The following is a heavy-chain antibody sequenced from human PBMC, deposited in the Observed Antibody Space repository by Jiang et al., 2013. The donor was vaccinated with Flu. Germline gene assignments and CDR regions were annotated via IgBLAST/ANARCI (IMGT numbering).Heavy chain of an antibody. V-gene: IGHV3-30-3*01. J-gene: IGHJ4*02. CDR1: GFTFSTYA. D-gene: IGHD6-19*01. Sequence: VQLVESGGGVVQPGRSLRLSCAASGFTFSTYAIHWVRQAPGKGLEWVAVISYDGTIKYYADSVKGRFTISRDNSKNTVHLQMSSLRAGDTAVYYCAIEIKQWQIWGYFDYWGQGTWSPSPQ. CDR3: AIEIKQWQIWGYFDY. CDR2: ISYDGTIK.